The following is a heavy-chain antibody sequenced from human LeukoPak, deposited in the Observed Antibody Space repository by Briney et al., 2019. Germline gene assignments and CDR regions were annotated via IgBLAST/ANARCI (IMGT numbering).Heavy chain of an antibody. D-gene: IGHD3-22*01. CDR2: INPNSGGT. Sequence: EASVKVSCKVSGYTLTELSMHWVRQAPGKGLEWMGWINPNSGGTNYAQKFQGRVTMTRDTSISTAYMELSRLRSDDTAVYYCASGEKSYDSSGYYFYYYYGMDVWGQGTTVTVSS. J-gene: IGHJ6*02. CDR1: GYTLTELS. V-gene: IGHV1-2*02. CDR3: ASGEKSYDSSGYYFYYYYGMDV.